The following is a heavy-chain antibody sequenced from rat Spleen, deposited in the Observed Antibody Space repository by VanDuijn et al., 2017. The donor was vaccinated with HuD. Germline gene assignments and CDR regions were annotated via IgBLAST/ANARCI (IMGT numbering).Heavy chain of an antibody. CDR1: GFTFSDYY. J-gene: IGHJ1*01. Sequence: EVQLVESDGGLVQPGRSLKLSCAASGFTFSDYYMAWVRQAPTKGLEWVATISSDGGRNFYRDSVKGRFTISRDYAKSSLYLQMDSLRSEDTATYYGARLGLQRWYFDFWGPGTMVTVSA. CDR3: ARLGLQRWYFDF. D-gene: IGHD1-11*01. CDR2: ISSDGGRN. V-gene: IGHV5-29*01.